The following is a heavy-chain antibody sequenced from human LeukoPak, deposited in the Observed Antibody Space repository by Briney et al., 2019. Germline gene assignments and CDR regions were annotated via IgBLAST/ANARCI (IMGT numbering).Heavy chain of an antibody. V-gene: IGHV3-74*01. CDR3: ARVGYCSSTSCYVGQD. J-gene: IGHJ4*02. Sequence: PGGSLRLSCAASGFTFSSYWMHWVRQAPGKGLVWVSRINSDGSSTSYADSVKGRFTISRDNAKNTLYLQMNSLRAEDTAVYYCARVGYCSSTSCYVGQDWGQGTLVTVSS. D-gene: IGHD2-2*01. CDR1: GFTFSSYW. CDR2: INSDGSST.